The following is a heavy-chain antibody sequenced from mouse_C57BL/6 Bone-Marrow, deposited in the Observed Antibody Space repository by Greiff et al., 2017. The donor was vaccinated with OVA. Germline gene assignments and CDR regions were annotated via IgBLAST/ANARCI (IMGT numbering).Heavy chain of an antibody. V-gene: IGHV3-6*01. J-gene: IGHJ4*01. Sequence: DVKLQESGPGLVKPSQSLSLTCSVTGYSITSGYYWNWIRQFPGNKLEWMGYISYDGSNNYNPSLKNRISITRDTSKNQFFLKLNSVTTEDTATYYCARADAYYAMDYWGQGTSVTVSS. CDR1: GYSITSGYY. CDR3: ARADAYYAMDY. CDR2: ISYDGSN.